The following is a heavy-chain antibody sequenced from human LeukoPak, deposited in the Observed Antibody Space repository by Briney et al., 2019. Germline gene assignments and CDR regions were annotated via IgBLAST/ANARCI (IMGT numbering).Heavy chain of an antibody. Sequence: QSSETLSLTCTVSGVSISSYYWSWIRQPPGKGLEYIGYIFYSGSTNYNPSLKSRVTISVDTSKIHFSLRLSSVTAADTAVYYCARRGGGHAFDIWGQGTMVTVSS. CDR1: GVSISSYY. CDR3: ARRGGGHAFDI. D-gene: IGHD3-16*01. CDR2: IFYSGST. V-gene: IGHV4-59*08. J-gene: IGHJ3*02.